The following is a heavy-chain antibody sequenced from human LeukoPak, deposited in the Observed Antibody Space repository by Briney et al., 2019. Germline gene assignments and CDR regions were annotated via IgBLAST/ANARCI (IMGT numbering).Heavy chain of an antibody. V-gene: IGHV3-21*01. CDR3: ARDRGSGWPDY. D-gene: IGHD6-19*01. Sequence: GGSLRLSCAASGFTFSSYSMNWVRQAPGKGLEWVSSISSSSSYIYYADSVKARFTISRDNAKNSLYLQMNSLRAEDTAVCYCARDRGSGWPDYWGQGTLVTVSS. CDR1: GFTFSSYS. CDR2: ISSSSSYI. J-gene: IGHJ4*02.